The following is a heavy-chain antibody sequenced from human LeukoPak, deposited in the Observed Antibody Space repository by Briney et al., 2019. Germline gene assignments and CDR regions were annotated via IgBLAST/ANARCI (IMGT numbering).Heavy chain of an antibody. J-gene: IGHJ4*02. D-gene: IGHD1-26*01. CDR2: ISSSSSTI. CDR1: GFTFSNYN. Sequence: GGSLRLSCAASGFTFSNYNMNWVRQAPGKGLQWVSYISSSSSTIYYADSVKDRFTISRDNAKNSLYLQMNSLRAEDTAVYYCASESGTYSGTFFDFWGQGTLVTVSS. V-gene: IGHV3-48*01. CDR3: ASESGTYSGTFFDF.